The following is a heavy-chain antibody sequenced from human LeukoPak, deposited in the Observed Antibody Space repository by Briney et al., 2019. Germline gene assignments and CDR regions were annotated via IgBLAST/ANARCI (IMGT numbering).Heavy chain of an antibody. J-gene: IGHJ4*02. CDR2: INHSGST. D-gene: IGHD6-6*01. Sequence: PSETLSLTCAVYGGSFSAYYWNWIRQSPGKGLEWIGEINHSGSTNYNPSLKTRVTISVDTSKNQFSLKLNSVTAADTAVYFCAKAPTALVRGGYYFDSWGQGTLVTVSS. CDR1: GGSFSAYY. CDR3: AKAPTALVRGGYYFDS. V-gene: IGHV4-34*01.